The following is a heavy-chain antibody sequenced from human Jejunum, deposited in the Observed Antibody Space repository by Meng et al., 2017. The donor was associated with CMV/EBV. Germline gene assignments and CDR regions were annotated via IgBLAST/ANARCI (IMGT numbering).Heavy chain of an antibody. CDR3: VRFGESFNWFDP. CDR1: GGSFSGYY. Sequence: WAVYGGSFSGYYWTWIRQPPGKGLEWIGEINHRGSTNYNPSLKSRVTISVDTSTKQFSLKVNSVTAADTAVYYCVRFGESFNWFDPWGQGNLVTVSS. D-gene: IGHD3-10*01. J-gene: IGHJ5*02. CDR2: INHRGST. V-gene: IGHV4-34*01.